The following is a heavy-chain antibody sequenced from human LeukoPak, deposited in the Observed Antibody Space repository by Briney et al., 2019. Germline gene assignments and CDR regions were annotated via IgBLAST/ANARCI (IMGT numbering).Heavy chain of an antibody. Sequence: PGKSLRLSCAASGFTFSSYGMNWVRQAPGKGLEWVSCISSGGTTIFYADSVKGRFTISRDNAKNSLYLQMNSLRAEDTAVYYCARDGLIVATTWGQGTLVTVSS. CDR1: GFTFSSYG. J-gene: IGHJ5*02. D-gene: IGHD5-12*01. CDR2: ISSGGTTI. CDR3: ARDGLIVATT. V-gene: IGHV3-48*04.